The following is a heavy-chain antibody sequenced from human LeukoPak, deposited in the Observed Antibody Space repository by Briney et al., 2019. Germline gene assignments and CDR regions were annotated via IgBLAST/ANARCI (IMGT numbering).Heavy chain of an antibody. V-gene: IGHV5-51*01. J-gene: IGHJ5*02. Sequence: GASLKISCKGSGYSFTSYWIGWVRQLPGKGLEWMGIIYPGDSDTRYSPSFQGQVTISADKSISTAYLQWSSLKASDTAMYYCARLDPPRETINWFDPWGQGTLVTVSS. CDR2: IYPGDSDT. CDR3: ARLDPPRETINWFDP. CDR1: GYSFTSYW.